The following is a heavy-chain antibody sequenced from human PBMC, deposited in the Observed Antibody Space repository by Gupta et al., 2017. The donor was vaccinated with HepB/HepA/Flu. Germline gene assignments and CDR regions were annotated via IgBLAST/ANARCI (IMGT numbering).Heavy chain of an antibody. V-gene: IGHV1-2*02. Sequence: QVQLVQSGAEVQKPGASLKVSCKASGYTFTTHYIHWVRQAPGQGLEWMGWINPNSGVTNFAQKFRGRVTMTRDTSITTVYMDLSRLRSDDTALYFCARDGGRSGYDLWSGFLDYWGQGTLVTVST. J-gene: IGHJ4*02. CDR3: ARDGGRSGYDLWSGFLDY. CDR2: INPNSGVT. D-gene: IGHD3-3*01. CDR1: GYTFTTHY.